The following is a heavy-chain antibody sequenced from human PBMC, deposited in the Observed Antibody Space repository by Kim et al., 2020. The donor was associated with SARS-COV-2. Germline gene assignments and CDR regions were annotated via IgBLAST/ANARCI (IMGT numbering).Heavy chain of an antibody. D-gene: IGHD4-17*01. J-gene: IGHJ3*02. CDR2: IYYSGST. CDR3: ANHYGEHYNDAFDI. Sequence: SETQSLTCTVSGGSISSYYWSWIRQPPGKGLEWIGYIYYSGSTNYNPSLKSRVTISVDTSKNQFSLKLSSVTAADRAVYYCANHYGEHYNDAFDIWGQGTMVTVSS. V-gene: IGHV4-59*08. CDR1: GGSISSYY.